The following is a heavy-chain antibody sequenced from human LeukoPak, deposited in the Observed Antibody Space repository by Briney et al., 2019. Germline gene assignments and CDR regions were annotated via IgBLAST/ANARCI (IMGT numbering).Heavy chain of an antibody. CDR1: GGSISSGDYY. Sequence: SETLSLTCTVSGGSISSGDYYWSWIRQPPGKGLEWIGYIYYSGSTYYNPSLKSRVTISVDTSKNQFSLKLSSVTAADTAVYYCARSVGEYSSSRGHENYFDYWGQGTLVTVSS. CDR3: ARSVGEYSSSRGHENYFDY. J-gene: IGHJ4*02. D-gene: IGHD6-6*01. CDR2: IYYSGST. V-gene: IGHV4-30-4*02.